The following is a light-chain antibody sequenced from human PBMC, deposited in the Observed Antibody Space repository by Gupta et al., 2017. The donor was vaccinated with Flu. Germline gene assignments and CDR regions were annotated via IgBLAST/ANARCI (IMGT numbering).Light chain of an antibody. V-gene: IGLV4-69*01. CDR3: QTEVTGILYV. CDR1: SGRTMDA. J-gene: IGLJ1*01. CDR2: VNYDGSH. Sequence: QSVLTQSPSASASLGASVKLTCTLNSGRTMDAIAWHQHRPERGPRFLMKVNYDGSHMKGDVVPDRFSGSSSGTERYLTISSLQYEDDAYYYCQTEVTGILYVFGTGTKFTV.